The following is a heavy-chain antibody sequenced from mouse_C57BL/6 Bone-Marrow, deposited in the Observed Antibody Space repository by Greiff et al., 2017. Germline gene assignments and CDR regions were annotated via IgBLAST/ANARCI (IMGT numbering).Heavy chain of an antibody. CDR1: GYTFTSYW. V-gene: IGHV1-50*01. Sequence: QVQLQQPGAELVKPGASVKLSCKASGYTFTSYWMQWVKQRPGQGLEWIGEIDPSDSYTNYNQKFKGKATLTVDTSSSTAYMQLSSLTSEDSAVYYCAREEGYYSAWFAYWGQGTLVTVAA. CDR3: AREEGYYSAWFAY. CDR2: IDPSDSYT. J-gene: IGHJ3*01. D-gene: IGHD2-3*01.